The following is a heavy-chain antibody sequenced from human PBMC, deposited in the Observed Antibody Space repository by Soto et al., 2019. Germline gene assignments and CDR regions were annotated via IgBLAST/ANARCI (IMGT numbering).Heavy chain of an antibody. CDR1: GFTFRNYA. D-gene: IGHD2-21*01. Sequence: HPGGSLRLSCIASGFTFRNYAMAWVRQAPGEDLEWVSAIGTSGTPTLYADSVKSRFSISRDDSRNTLSLQMNSLGVEDTATYYCTRILWSSRRDALDIWGQGTTVTVSS. J-gene: IGHJ6*02. CDR2: IGTSGTPT. CDR3: TRILWSSRRDALDI. V-gene: IGHV3-23*01.